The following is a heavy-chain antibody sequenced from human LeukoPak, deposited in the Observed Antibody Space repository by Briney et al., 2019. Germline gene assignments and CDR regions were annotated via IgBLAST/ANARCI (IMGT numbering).Heavy chain of an antibody. CDR2: INPDSGGP. J-gene: IGHJ4*02. Sequence: ASVKVSCKASGYTFTSYYMHWVRQAPGQGLEWMGRINPDSGGPNYAHKFQGRVTMTRDTSISTAYMDLSRLTSDDTAVYFCARDRGKVANDYWGQGTLVIVSS. V-gene: IGHV1-2*06. CDR1: GYTFTSYY. D-gene: IGHD3-10*01. CDR3: ARDRGKVANDY.